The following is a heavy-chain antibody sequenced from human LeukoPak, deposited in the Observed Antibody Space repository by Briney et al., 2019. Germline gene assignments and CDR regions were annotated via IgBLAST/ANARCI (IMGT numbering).Heavy chain of an antibody. V-gene: IGHV3-53*01. CDR2: IYSGGST. CDR3: ASYYDPYYYGMDD. D-gene: IGHD3-3*01. CDR1: GFTVSSNY. J-gene: IGHJ6*02. Sequence: GGSLRLSCAASGFTVSSNYMSWVRQAPGKGLEWVSVIYSGGSTYYADSVKGRFTISRDNSKNTLYLQMNSLRAEDTAVYYCASYYDPYYYGMDDWGQGTTVTVSS.